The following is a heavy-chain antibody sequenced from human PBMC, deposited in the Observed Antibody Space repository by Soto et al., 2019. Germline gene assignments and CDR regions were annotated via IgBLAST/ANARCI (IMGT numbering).Heavy chain of an antibody. CDR1: GFSLSTSGMC. J-gene: IGHJ4*02. D-gene: IGHD2-2*01. CDR3: ARILLYCSSTSCSHFDY. CDR2: IDWDDDK. Sequence: SGPTLVNPTQTLTLTCTFSGFSLSTSGMCVSWIRQPPGKALEWLARIDWDDDKYYSTSLKTRLTISKDTSKNQVVLTMTNMDPVDTATYYCARILLYCSSTSCSHFDYWGQGTLVTVSS. V-gene: IGHV2-70*11.